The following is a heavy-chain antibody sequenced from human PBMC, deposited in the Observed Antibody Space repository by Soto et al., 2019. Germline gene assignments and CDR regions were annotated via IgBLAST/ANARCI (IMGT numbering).Heavy chain of an antibody. V-gene: IGHV4-61*01. CDR2: IYYSGST. Sequence: LSLTCTVSGGSVSSGSYYWSWIRQTPGKGLEWIGYIYYSGSTNYNPSLKSRVTISVDTSKNQFSLKLGSVTAADTAVYYCARGYSSSWPYYYYYCMDVWGQGTTVTVSS. CDR3: ARGYSSSWPYYYYYCMDV. CDR1: GGSVSSGSYY. D-gene: IGHD6-13*01. J-gene: IGHJ6*02.